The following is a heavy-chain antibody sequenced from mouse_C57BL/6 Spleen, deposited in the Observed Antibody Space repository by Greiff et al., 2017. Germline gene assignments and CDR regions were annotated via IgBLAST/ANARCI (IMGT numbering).Heavy chain of an antibody. CDR1: GFNIKDDY. Sequence: VQLQQSGAELVRPGASVKLSCTASGFNIKDDYMHWVKQRPEQGLEWIGWIDPENGDTEYASKFQGKATITADTSSNTAYLQLSSLTSEDTAVYYCTTRYYGSSPLDYWGQGTTLTVSS. V-gene: IGHV14-4*01. CDR2: IDPENGDT. J-gene: IGHJ2*01. CDR3: TTRYYGSSPLDY. D-gene: IGHD1-1*01.